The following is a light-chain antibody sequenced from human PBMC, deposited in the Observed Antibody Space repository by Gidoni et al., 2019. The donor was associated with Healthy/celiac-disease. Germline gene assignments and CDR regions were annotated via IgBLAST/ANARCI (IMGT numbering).Light chain of an antibody. V-gene: IGLV2-14*03. CDR2: DVS. J-gene: IGLJ2*01. Sequence: QSALTQPASVSGSPGPSITISCTGTSSDVGGYNYVSWYQQHQGKAPKLMIYDVSNRPSGVSNRFSGSKSGNTASLTISGRQAEDEADYYCSSYTSSSTLVFGGGTKLTVL. CDR3: SSYTSSSTLV. CDR1: SSDVGGYNY.